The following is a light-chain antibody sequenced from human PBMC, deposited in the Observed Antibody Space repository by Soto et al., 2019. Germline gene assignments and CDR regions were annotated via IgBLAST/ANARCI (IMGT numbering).Light chain of an antibody. CDR2: QDS. CDR1: KLGDKY. Sequence: SYELTQPPSVSVSPGQTASITCSGDKLGDKYACWYQQKPGQSPVLVIYQDSKRPSGIPERFSGSNSGNTATLTISGTQAMDEADYYSQAWDSSLYVFGTGTKVT. J-gene: IGLJ1*01. CDR3: QAWDSSLYV. V-gene: IGLV3-1*01.